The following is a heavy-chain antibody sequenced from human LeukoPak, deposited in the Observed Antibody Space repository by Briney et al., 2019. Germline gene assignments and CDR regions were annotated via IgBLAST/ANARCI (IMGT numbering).Heavy chain of an antibody. CDR3: ARAFTSGIRKALWFGDSL. J-gene: IGHJ4*02. CDR2: IYSGGST. CDR1: GFTVSSNY. Sequence: GGSLRLSCAASGFTVSSNYMSWVRQAPGKGLEWVSIIYSGGSTYYADSVKGRFTISRDNSKNTLSLQMNSLGGDDTGVYYCARAFTSGIRKALWFGDSLWGQGTLVTVSS. V-gene: IGHV3-53*05. D-gene: IGHD3-10*01.